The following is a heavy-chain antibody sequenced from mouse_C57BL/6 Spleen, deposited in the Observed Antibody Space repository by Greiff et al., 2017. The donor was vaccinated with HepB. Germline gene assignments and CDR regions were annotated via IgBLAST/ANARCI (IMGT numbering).Heavy chain of an antibody. V-gene: IGHV1-18*01. CDR2: INPNNGGT. CDR3: ARKSFAY. CDR1: GYTFTDYN. Sequence: EVKLVESGPELVKPGASVKIPCKASGYTFTDYNMDWVKQSHGKSLEWIGDINPNNGGTIYNQKFKGKATLTVDKSSSTAYMELRSLTSEDTAVYYCARKSFAYWGQGTLVTVSA. J-gene: IGHJ3*01.